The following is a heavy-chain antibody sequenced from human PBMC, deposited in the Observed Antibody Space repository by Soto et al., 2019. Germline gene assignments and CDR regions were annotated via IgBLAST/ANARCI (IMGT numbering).Heavy chain of an antibody. CDR3: ARDLEQWLAKESY. CDR1: GFTFSSYW. Sequence: GGSLRLSCVASGFTFSSYWMHWVRQAPRKGLVWVSRINSDGSTTNYADSVKGRFTISRDNSKNTLYLQMNSLRAEDTAVYYCARDLEQWLAKESYWGQGTLVTVSS. V-gene: IGHV3-74*01. J-gene: IGHJ4*02. CDR2: INSDGSTT. D-gene: IGHD6-19*01.